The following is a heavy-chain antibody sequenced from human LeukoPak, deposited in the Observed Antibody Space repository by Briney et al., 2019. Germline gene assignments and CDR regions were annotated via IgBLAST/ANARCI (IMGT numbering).Heavy chain of an antibody. V-gene: IGHV3-7*01. J-gene: IGHJ4*02. CDR1: GFTFSSYW. D-gene: IGHD4-17*01. CDR2: IKQDGSEK. CDR3: ARVGLNGVFTFDY. Sequence: PGGSLRLSCAASGFTFSSYWMSWVRQAPGKGLEWVANIKQDGSEKYYVDSVKGRFTISRDNAKNSLYLQMNSLRAEDTAVYYCARVGLNGVFTFDYWGQGTLVTVSS.